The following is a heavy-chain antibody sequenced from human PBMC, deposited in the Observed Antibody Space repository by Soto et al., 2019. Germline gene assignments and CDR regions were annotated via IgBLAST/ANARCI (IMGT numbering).Heavy chain of an antibody. V-gene: IGHV3-30*18. CDR2: ISYDGSNK. J-gene: IGHJ6*02. Sequence: GGSLRLSCAASGFTFSSYGMHWVRQAPGKGLEWVAVISYDGSNKYYADSVKGRFTISRDNSKNTLYLQMNSLRAEDTAVYYCAKSSVAGNYYYYYGMDVWGQGTTVTV. CDR3: AKSSVAGNYYYYYGMDV. D-gene: IGHD6-19*01. CDR1: GFTFSSYG.